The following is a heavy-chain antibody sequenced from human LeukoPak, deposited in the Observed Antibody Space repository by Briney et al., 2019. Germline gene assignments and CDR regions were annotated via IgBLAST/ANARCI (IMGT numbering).Heavy chain of an antibody. CDR3: ARDGGVPDDYYYGMDV. V-gene: IGHV4-31*03. Sequence: SQTLSLTCTVSGGSISSGGYYWSWIRQHPGKGLEWIGYIYYSGSTYYNPSLRSRVTISVDTSKNQFSLKLSSVTAADTAVYYCARDGGVPDDYYYGMDVWGQGTLVTVS. CDR2: IYYSGST. J-gene: IGHJ6*02. D-gene: IGHD2-2*01. CDR1: GGSISSGGYY.